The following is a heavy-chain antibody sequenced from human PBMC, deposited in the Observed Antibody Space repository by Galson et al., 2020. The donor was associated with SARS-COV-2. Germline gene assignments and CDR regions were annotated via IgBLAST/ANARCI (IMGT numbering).Heavy chain of an antibody. CDR3: ARDSAKGVDYYGMDV. CDR1: GGSISSSSYY. J-gene: IGHJ6*02. V-gene: IGHV4-39*07. CDR2: IYYSGIT. D-gene: IGHD3-10*01. Sequence: SETLSLTCTVSGGSISSSSYYWGWIRQPPGKGLEWIGSIYYSGITYYNPSLKSRVTISVDTSKNQFSLKLSSVTAADTAVYYCARDSAKGVDYYGMDVWGQGTTVTVSS.